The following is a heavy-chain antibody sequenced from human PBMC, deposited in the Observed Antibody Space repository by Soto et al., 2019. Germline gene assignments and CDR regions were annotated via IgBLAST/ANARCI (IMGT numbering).Heavy chain of an antibody. CDR2: INSDGSST. V-gene: IGHV3-74*01. J-gene: IGHJ6*02. CDR3: ARERRQRGSLAGQWLVTYGMDV. CDR1: GFTFSSYW. D-gene: IGHD6-19*01. Sequence: GGSLRLSCAASGFTFSSYWMHWVRQAPGKGLVWVSRINSDGSSTSYADSVKGRFTISRDNAKNTLYLQMNSLRAEDTAVYYCARERRQRGSLAGQWLVTYGMDVWGQGTTVTVSS.